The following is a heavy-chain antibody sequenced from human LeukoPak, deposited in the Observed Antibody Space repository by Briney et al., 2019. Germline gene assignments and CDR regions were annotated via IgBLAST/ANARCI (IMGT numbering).Heavy chain of an antibody. D-gene: IGHD1-26*01. J-gene: IGHJ4*02. CDR3: ARYSGSYIDY. CDR2: IYTSGST. CDR1: GGSISSGSYY. V-gene: IGHV4-61*02. Sequence: SQTLSLTCTVSGGSISSGSYYWSWIRQPAGKGLEWIGRIYTSGSTNYNPSLKSRVTMSVDTSKNQFSLKLSSVTAADTAVYYCARYSGSYIDYWGQGTLVTVSS.